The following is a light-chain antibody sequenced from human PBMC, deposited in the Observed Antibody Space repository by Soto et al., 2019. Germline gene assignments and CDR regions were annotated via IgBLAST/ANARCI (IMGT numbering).Light chain of an antibody. V-gene: IGLV2-14*01. J-gene: IGLJ1*01. Sequence: QSVLTQPASVSGSPGQSITISCTGTSSDVGVYDYVSWYQQQSGKAPKLMIHEVSNRPSGVSNRFSGSKSGNTASLTISGLQAEDEADYYCSSFTSSRAYVFGIGTKV. CDR2: EVS. CDR3: SSFTSSRAYV. CDR1: SSDVGVYDY.